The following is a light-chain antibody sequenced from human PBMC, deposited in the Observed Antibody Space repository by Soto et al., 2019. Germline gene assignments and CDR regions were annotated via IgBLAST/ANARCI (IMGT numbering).Light chain of an antibody. CDR2: DVD. Sequence: QSALTQPPSASGSPGQSVTISCTGSSSDVGRYNHVSWYQQHPGKAPKLIIFDVDKRPSGVPDRFSGSKSVNTASLTVSGLQAEDEAEYYCSAYAGSIFVFGTGTKLTVL. V-gene: IGLV2-8*01. CDR1: SSDVGRYNH. J-gene: IGLJ1*01. CDR3: SAYAGSIFV.